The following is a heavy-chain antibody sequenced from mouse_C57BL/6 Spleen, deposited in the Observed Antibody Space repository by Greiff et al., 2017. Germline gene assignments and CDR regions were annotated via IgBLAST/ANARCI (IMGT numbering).Heavy chain of an antibody. J-gene: IGHJ4*01. CDR3: AINWGYAMDY. CDR2: IHPSDSDT. Sequence: QVQLQQPGAELVKPGASVKVSCKASGYTFTSYWMHWVKQRPGQGLEWIGRIHPSDSDTNYNQKFKGKATLTVAKSSRTAYMQLSRLTSVDSAVYYGAINWGYAMDYCGQGTSVTVSS. D-gene: IGHD4-1*01. CDR1: GYTFTSYW. V-gene: IGHV1-74*01.